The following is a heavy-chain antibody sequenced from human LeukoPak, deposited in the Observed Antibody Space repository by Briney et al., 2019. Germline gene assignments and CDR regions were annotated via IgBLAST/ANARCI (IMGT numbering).Heavy chain of an antibody. CDR1: GFTFSDYY. CDR3: AREPRSEKLPPHYYYMDV. CDR2: ISSSGSTI. J-gene: IGHJ6*03. Sequence: GGSLRLSCAASGFTFSDYYMSWIRQAPGKGLEWVSYISSSGSTIYYADSVKGRFTISRDNAKNSLYLQMNSLRAEDTAVYYCAREPRSEKLPPHYYYMDVWGKGTTVTVSS. V-gene: IGHV3-11*01. D-gene: IGHD1-26*01.